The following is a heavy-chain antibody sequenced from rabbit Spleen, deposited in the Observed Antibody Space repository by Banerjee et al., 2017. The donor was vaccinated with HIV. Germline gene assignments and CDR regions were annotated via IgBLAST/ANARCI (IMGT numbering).Heavy chain of an antibody. D-gene: IGHD1-1*01. Sequence: QSLEESGGDLVKPGASLTLTCTASGFSFNTRYYMCWVRQAPGKGLEWIACIDAGSSGDTYYASWAKGRFTISKTSSTTVTLQMTSLTAADTATYFCARDLTDVIGWNFGWWGPGTLVTVS. J-gene: IGHJ4*01. V-gene: IGHV1S40*01. CDR3: ARDLTDVIGWNFGW. CDR1: GFSFNTRYY. CDR2: IDAGSSGDT.